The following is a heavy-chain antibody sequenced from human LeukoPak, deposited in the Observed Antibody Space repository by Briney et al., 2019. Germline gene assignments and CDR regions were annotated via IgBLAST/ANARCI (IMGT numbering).Heavy chain of an antibody. CDR3: ASGRQLGY. D-gene: IGHD6-13*01. J-gene: IGHJ4*02. CDR1: GFTFSNYW. CDR2: IKQDGSEK. Sequence: HSGGSLRLSCAASGFTFSNYWMSWVRQAPGKGLEWVANIKQDGSEKYYVDSVKGRFTISRDNDKNSLYLQMNSLRAEDAAVYHCASGRQLGYWGQGTLVTVSS. V-gene: IGHV3-7*01.